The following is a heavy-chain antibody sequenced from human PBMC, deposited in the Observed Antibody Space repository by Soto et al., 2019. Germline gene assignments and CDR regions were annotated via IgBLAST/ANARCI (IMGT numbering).Heavy chain of an antibody. D-gene: IGHD5-18*01. V-gene: IGHV1-69*01. J-gene: IGHJ4*02. CDR3: AAGDSSDTGDH. CDR2: TIPLIGTT. CDR1: GDTLSTHG. Sequence: QVQLVQSGAEVKKPGASVKVSCKASGDTLSTHGISWVRQAPGQGLEWMGGTIPLIGTTDYAEKFQGRVPITADEATPRSYMELRRLRPADTAVYYCAAGDSSDTGDHWGQGTLVTVSS.